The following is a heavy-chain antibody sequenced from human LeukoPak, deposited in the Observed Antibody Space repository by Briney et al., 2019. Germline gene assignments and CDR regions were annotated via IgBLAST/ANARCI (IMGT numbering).Heavy chain of an antibody. Sequence: ASVKVSCKASGYTFTSYDINWVRQATGQRLEWMGWMNPNSGNTGYAQKFQGRVTITRNTSISTAYMELSSLRSEDTAVYYCTRENGAYCGGDCPIDYWGQGTLVTVSS. J-gene: IGHJ4*02. V-gene: IGHV1-8*03. CDR1: GYTFTSYD. CDR2: MNPNSGNT. D-gene: IGHD2-21*02. CDR3: TRENGAYCGGDCPIDY.